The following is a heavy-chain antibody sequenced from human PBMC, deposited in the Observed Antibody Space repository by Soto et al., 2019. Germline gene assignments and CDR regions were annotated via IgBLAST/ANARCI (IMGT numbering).Heavy chain of an antibody. CDR1: GFTFSSYW. D-gene: IGHD3-3*01. CDR2: LNSDGSDT. Sequence: EVLLVESGGGLVQPGGSLRLSCAASGFTFSSYWMHWVRQAQGKGLLWVSRLNSDGSDTIYADSVKGRFTISRDNAKNTLYLQMNSLRAEDTAVYYCARDGHDSVDLDYWGQGTLVTVSS. J-gene: IGHJ4*02. V-gene: IGHV3-74*01. CDR3: ARDGHDSVDLDY.